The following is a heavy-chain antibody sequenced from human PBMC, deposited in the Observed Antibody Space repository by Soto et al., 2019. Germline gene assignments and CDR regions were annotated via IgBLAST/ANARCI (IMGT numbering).Heavy chain of an antibody. V-gene: IGHV1-24*01. J-gene: IGHJ2*01. CDR1: GYTLTELS. D-gene: IGHD4-17*01. CDR2: FDPEDGET. Sequence: QVQLVQSGAEVKKPGASVKVSCKVSGYTLTELSMHWVRQAPGKGLEWMGGFDPEDGETIYAQKFQGRVTMTEDTSTDTAYMELSSLRSEDTAVYYCATEAPIAQTTTVLTPDWYSDLWGRGTLVTVSS. CDR3: ATEAPIAQTTTVLTPDWYSDL.